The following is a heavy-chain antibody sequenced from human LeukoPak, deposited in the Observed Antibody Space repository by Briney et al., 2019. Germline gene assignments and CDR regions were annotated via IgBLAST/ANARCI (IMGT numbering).Heavy chain of an antibody. J-gene: IGHJ6*03. CDR2: INHSGST. CDR3: ARGGLRNRIYYYYMDV. V-gene: IGHV4-34*01. Sequence: KPSETLSLTCAVYGGSFSGYYWSWIRQPPGKGLGWIGEINHSGSTNYNPSLKSRVTISVDTSKNQFSLKLSSVTAADTTVYYCARGGLRNRIYYYYMDVWGKGTTVTVSS. D-gene: IGHD1-14*01. CDR1: GGSFSGYY.